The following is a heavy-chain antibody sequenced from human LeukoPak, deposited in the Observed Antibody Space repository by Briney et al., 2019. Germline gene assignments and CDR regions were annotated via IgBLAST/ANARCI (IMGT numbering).Heavy chain of an antibody. CDR3: ARDGSGSYYTAVSDY. CDR2: VNHSGST. D-gene: IGHD1-26*01. CDR1: GGSFSGYY. J-gene: IGHJ4*02. Sequence: SETLSLTCAVYGGSFSGYYWSWIRQPPGKGLEWIGEVNHSGSTNYNPSLKSRVTISVDTSKNQFSLKLSSVTAADTAVYYCARDGSGSYYTAVSDYWGQGTLVTVSS. V-gene: IGHV4-34*01.